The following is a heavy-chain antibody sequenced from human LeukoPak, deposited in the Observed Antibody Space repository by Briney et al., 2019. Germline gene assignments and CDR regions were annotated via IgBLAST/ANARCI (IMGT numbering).Heavy chain of an antibody. J-gene: IGHJ3*02. CDR2: IWSDGSNE. V-gene: IGHV3-33*01. Sequence: GGSLRLSCAASGFXLSNYGMHWVRQAPGKGLEWVAAIWSDGSNEYYADSVKGRFTISRDNSKNTLYLQLNSLRAEDTAVYYCARDSVGADAFDIWGQGTMVTVSS. D-gene: IGHD1-26*01. CDR1: GFXLSNYG. CDR3: ARDSVGADAFDI.